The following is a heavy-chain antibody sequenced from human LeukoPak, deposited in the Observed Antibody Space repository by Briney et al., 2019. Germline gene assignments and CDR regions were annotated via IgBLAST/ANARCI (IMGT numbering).Heavy chain of an antibody. CDR3: ARVYSTTKNWFDP. J-gene: IGHJ5*02. Sequence: SETLSLTCTVSSYSISSGYYWGWIRQPPGKGLEWIGSIYHSGSTYYNPSLKSRVTISVDTSKNQFSLKLSSVTAADTAVYYCARVYSTTKNWFDPWGQGTLVTVSS. D-gene: IGHD2-2*01. CDR2: IYHSGST. V-gene: IGHV4-38-2*02. CDR1: SYSISSGYY.